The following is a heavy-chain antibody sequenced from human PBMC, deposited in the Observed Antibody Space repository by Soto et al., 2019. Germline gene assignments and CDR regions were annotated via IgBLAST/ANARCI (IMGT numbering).Heavy chain of an antibody. V-gene: IGHV3-23*01. J-gene: IGHJ4*02. CDR1: GFTFSEYS. D-gene: IGHD1-20*01. CDR2: ISGSAESR. Sequence: EVQLLDSGGSLIQPGGSLRLSCAASGFTFSEYSMIWDRQAAGMGLEWVSGISGSAESRYNAVSVKGRFTITRDKPRNTLYLQMNRLRAEDTAVYYCARSLGNTWNDHYFNYWGQGNLVTVSS. CDR3: ARSLGNTWNDHYFNY.